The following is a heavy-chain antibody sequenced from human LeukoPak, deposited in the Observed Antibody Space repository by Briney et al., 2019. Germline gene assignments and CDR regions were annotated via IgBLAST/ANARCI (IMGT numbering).Heavy chain of an antibody. CDR3: ARAAYCTSTSCHFSDYAQRPLDS. CDR2: ISRDGTSQ. J-gene: IGHJ4*02. V-gene: IGHV3-30*03. CDR1: GFTFNTYG. Sequence: GRSLRLSCVASGFTFNTYGIHWVRQAPGKGLEWVAGISRDGTSQDYADSVKGRFTISRDNSKNTLYLQMNSLRTEDTAVYYCARAAYCTSTSCHFSDYAQRPLDSWGQGTLVTASS. D-gene: IGHD2-2*01.